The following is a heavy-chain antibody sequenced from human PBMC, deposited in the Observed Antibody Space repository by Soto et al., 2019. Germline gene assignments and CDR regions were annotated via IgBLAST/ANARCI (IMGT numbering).Heavy chain of an antibody. CDR1: GYTFTSYG. V-gene: IGHV1-18*01. J-gene: IGHJ5*02. CDR2: ISAYNGNT. CDR3: ARVVLEGYYGLGSYYNWFDP. D-gene: IGHD3-10*01. Sequence: SSVKVSCKASGYTFTSYGISWVRQAPGQGLEWMGWISAYNGNTNYAQKLHGRVTMTTDTSTSTANVELRILRSDDTAVYYCARVVLEGYYGLGSYYNWFDPWGQGTLVTVSS.